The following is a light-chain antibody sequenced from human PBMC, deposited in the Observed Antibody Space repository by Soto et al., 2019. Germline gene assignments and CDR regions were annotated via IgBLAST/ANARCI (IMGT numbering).Light chain of an antibody. Sequence: EIVLTQSPATLSLSPGESATLSCRASQSVSSDYLAWYQQKPDQAPRLLIYGASSRATGNPDRFSGSGSGAVFTLTISRLEPEDFAVYYCEQYGSSPGTFGGGTKVDIK. CDR2: GAS. CDR1: QSVSSDY. V-gene: IGKV3-20*01. CDR3: EQYGSSPGT. J-gene: IGKJ4*01.